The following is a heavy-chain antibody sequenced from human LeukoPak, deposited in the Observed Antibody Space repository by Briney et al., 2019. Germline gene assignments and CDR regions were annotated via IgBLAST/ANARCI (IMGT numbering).Heavy chain of an antibody. V-gene: IGHV4-59*01. J-gene: IGHJ5*02. D-gene: IGHD3-10*01. Sequence: SETLSLTCTVSGGSISSYYWSWIRQPPGKGLEWIGYIYYSGSTNYNPSLTSRVTISVDTSKNQFSLKLSSVTAADTAVYYCAGAMVRGVIRENWFDPWGQGTLVTVSS. CDR3: AGAMVRGVIRENWFDP. CDR2: IYYSGST. CDR1: GGSISSYY.